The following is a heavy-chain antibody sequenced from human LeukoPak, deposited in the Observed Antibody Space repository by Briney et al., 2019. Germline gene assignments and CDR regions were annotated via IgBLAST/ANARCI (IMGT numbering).Heavy chain of an antibody. V-gene: IGHV3-53*01. Sequence: PGGSLRLSCAVSGFTVSTNYMSWVRQAPGKGLEWVSVIYSGGSIYYADSVKGRFTISKDKSKNTLYLQMDNLRAEDTGVYFCARLPTFYYDSSGYHYDYWGQGTLVTVSS. CDR1: GFTVSTNY. D-gene: IGHD3-22*01. CDR3: ARLPTFYYDSSGYHYDY. CDR2: IYSGGSI. J-gene: IGHJ4*02.